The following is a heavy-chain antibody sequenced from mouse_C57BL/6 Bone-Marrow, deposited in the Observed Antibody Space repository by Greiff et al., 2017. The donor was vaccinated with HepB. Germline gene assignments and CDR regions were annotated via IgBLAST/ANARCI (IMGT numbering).Heavy chain of an antibody. Sequence: EVQLQQSGPGMVKPSQSLSLTCTVTGYSITSGYDWHWIRHFPGNKLEWMGYISYSGSTNYNPSLKSRISITHDTSKNHFFLKLNSVTTEDTATYYCARASYPNWYFDVWGTGTTVTVSS. CDR3: ARASYPNWYFDV. D-gene: IGHD2-10*01. CDR2: ISYSGST. CDR1: GYSITSGYD. J-gene: IGHJ1*03. V-gene: IGHV3-1*01.